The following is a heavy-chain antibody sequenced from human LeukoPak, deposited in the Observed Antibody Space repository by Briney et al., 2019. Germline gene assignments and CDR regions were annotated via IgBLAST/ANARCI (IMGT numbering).Heavy chain of an antibody. Sequence: SETLSLTCTVSGGSISSYYWSWIRQPAGKGLEWIGRIYTSGSTNYNPSLKSRVTMSVDTSKNQFSLKLSSVTAADTAVYYCARDKPSDSSGSPHYWGQGTLVTVSS. V-gene: IGHV4-4*07. CDR3: ARDKPSDSSGSPHY. D-gene: IGHD3-22*01. CDR2: IYTSGST. CDR1: GGSISSYY. J-gene: IGHJ4*02.